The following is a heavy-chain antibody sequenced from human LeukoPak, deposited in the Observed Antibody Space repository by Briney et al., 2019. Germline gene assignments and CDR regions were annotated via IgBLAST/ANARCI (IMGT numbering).Heavy chain of an antibody. D-gene: IGHD6-19*01. CDR3: ARDIGSGWFDY. CDR1: GFTFGSSW. V-gene: IGHV3-7*01. J-gene: IGHJ4*02. CDR2: MKEDGSMK. Sequence: GGSLRLSCAASGFTFGSSWMSWVRQAPGKGLEWVANMKEDGSMKNYVDSVKGRFTISRDNAKNSLYLQRNSLRAEDTAVYYCARDIGSGWFDYWGQGTLVTVSS.